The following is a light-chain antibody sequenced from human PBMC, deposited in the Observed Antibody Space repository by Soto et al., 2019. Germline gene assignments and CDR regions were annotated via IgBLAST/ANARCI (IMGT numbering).Light chain of an antibody. Sequence: HSALSQPASGSGCPGQSITISCTGTSSDVGGYNYVSWYQQHPGKAPKLMIYEVSNRPSGVSNRFSGSKSGNTASLTISGLQSEDEADYYCCSYAGRYIYVFGQGTKV. CDR1: SSDVGGYNY. CDR3: CSYAGRYIYV. J-gene: IGLJ1*01. V-gene: IGLV2-14*01. CDR2: EVS.